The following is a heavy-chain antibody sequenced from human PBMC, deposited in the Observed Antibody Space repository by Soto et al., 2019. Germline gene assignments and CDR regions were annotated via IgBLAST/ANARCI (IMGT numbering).Heavy chain of an antibody. D-gene: IGHD3-9*01. CDR1: GFIFDDYA. Sequence: EVQLVESGGGLVQPGRSLRLSCAASGFIFDDYAMHWVRQAPGKGLEWVAGISWNSGSLMYVESVKGRFTISRDNAKNSLYLLMNSLRAEDKALYYCTKGAQYDILTGYYDLWGQGTLVTVSS. J-gene: IGHJ4*02. CDR2: ISWNSGSL. CDR3: TKGAQYDILTGYYDL. V-gene: IGHV3-9*01.